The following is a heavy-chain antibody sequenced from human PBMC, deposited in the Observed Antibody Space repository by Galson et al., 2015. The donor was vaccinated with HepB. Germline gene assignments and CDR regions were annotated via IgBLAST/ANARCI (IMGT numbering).Heavy chain of an antibody. Sequence: SLRLSCAASGFTFSSYAMHWVRQAPGKGLEWVAVISYDGSNKYYADSVKGRFTISRDNSKNTLYLQMNSLRAEDTAVYYCARAIGIAAGRRYYYYGMDVWGQGTTVTVSS. CDR1: GFTFSSYA. CDR2: ISYDGSNK. J-gene: IGHJ6*02. V-gene: IGHV3-30-3*01. D-gene: IGHD6-13*01. CDR3: ARAIGIAAGRRYYYYGMDV.